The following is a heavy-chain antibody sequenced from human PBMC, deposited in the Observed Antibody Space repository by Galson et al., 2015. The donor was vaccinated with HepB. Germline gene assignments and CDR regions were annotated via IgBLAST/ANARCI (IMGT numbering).Heavy chain of an antibody. CDR1: GFTFDDYA. D-gene: IGHD5-18*01. J-gene: IGHJ3*02. V-gene: IGHV3-9*01. Sequence: SLRLSCAASGFTFDDYAMHWVRQAPGKGLEWVSGVSWNSANIDYADSVKGRFTTSRDNAKNVLHLQMNSLRPEDTALYHCVKDSRYSYGYPDAFDMWGQGTMVTVSS. CDR2: VSWNSANI. CDR3: VKDSRYSYGYPDAFDM.